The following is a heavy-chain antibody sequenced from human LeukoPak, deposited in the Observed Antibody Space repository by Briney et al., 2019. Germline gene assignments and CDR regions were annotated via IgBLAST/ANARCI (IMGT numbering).Heavy chain of an antibody. CDR3: VRDSRPGGARGLYHNFDH. Sequence: GGSLRLSCAASGFTFSSYSMNWVRQAPGKGLEWVSSISSSSSYIYYADSVKGRFTISRDNAKKSLYLQMNSLGGDDAAVYFCVRDSRPGGARGLYHNFDHWGLETLVTVSS. D-gene: IGHD3-16*01. CDR2: ISSSSSYI. J-gene: IGHJ4*02. CDR1: GFTFSSYS. V-gene: IGHV3-21*01.